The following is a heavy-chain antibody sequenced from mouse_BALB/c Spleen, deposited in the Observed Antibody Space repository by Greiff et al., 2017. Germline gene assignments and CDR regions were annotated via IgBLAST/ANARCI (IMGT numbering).Heavy chain of an antibody. J-gene: IGHJ3*01. CDR1: GFNIKDSY. CDR3: ASNEGYIWFAY. Sequence: EVQLQQSGAELVKPGASVKLSCTASGFNIKDSYMHWVKQRPEQGLEWIGRIDPANGNTKYDPKFQGKATIPADTSSNTAYLQLSSLTSEDTAVYYCASNEGYIWFAYGGQGTLVTGSA. D-gene: IGHD2-3*01. V-gene: IGHV14-3*02. CDR2: IDPANGNT.